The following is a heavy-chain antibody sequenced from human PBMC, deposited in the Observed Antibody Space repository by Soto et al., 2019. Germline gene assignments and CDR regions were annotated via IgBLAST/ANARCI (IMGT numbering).Heavy chain of an antibody. D-gene: IGHD4-17*01. Sequence: DVQLVESGGGLIQPGGALRLSCEASGLTVTGKKYVAWVRQAPGKGLAWVSGVYDTDGIYYADSVQGRFPSSRDNSKTIVYLEMNSLTHDDTAVYYCATWRLREHAYDIWGLGTTVTVSS. J-gene: IGHJ3*02. V-gene: IGHV3-53*01. CDR2: VYDTDGI. CDR3: ATWRLREHAYDI. CDR1: GLTVTGKKY.